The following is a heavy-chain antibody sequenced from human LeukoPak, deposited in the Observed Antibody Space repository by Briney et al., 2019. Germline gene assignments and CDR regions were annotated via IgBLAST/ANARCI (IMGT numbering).Heavy chain of an antibody. V-gene: IGHV3-33*01. CDR3: AREFIAVAGTDY. D-gene: IGHD6-19*01. CDR2: IWYDGSDK. J-gene: IGHJ4*02. CDR1: GFIFSSYG. Sequence: GGSLRLSCAASGFIFSSYGMHWVRQAPGKGLEWVAVIWYDGSDKYYADSVMGRFTISRDNSKNALYLQMNSLRAEDTAVYYCAREFIAVAGTDYWGQGILVTVSS.